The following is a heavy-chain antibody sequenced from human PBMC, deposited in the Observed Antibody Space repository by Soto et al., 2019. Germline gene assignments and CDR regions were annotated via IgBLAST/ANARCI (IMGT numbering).Heavy chain of an antibody. D-gene: IGHD6-19*01. CDR1: GDYIRSSSY. V-gene: IGHV4-39*01. CDR2: IYSTGNT. CDR3: RRSSRYSTDV. J-gene: IGHJ6*02. Sequence: SETLSLTCTVSGDYIRSSSYWDWIRQPPGKGLEWIGSIYSTGNTYYNPSLNSQVTISVDTSKNQFSLNVISVTAADTAVYYCRRSSRYSTDVWGQGTTVTVSS.